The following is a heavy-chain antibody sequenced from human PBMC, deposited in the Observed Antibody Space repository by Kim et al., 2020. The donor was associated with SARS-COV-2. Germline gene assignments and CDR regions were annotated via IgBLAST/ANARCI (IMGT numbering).Heavy chain of an antibody. D-gene: IGHD3-10*01. V-gene: IGHV3-23*01. CDR3: AKDSITMEGWFDP. Sequence: TDSVKGRFTISRDNSKNTLYLQMNGLRAEDTAVYYCAKDSITMEGWFDPWGQGTLVTVSS. J-gene: IGHJ5*02.